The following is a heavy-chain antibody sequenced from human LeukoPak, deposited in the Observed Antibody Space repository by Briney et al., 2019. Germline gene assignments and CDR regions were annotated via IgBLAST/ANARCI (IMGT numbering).Heavy chain of an antibody. CDR2: IRSNTGYGVTT. Sequence: GSLRLSCTASGFTFADHAMSWVRQAPGKGLEWVGFIRSNTGYGVTTEYAACVQGIFTISRDDSKSIAYLQMNSLKTEDTAVYYCTRYSGYSDYWGQGTLVTVSS. J-gene: IGHJ4*02. V-gene: IGHV3-49*04. CDR3: TRYSGYSDY. CDR1: GFTFADHA. D-gene: IGHD5-12*01.